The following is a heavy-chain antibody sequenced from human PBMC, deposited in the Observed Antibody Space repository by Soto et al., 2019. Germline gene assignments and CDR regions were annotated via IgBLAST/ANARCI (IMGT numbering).Heavy chain of an antibody. V-gene: IGHV3-21*01. J-gene: IGHJ4*02. CDR2: ISSSSSYI. CDR1: GFTFSSYS. Sequence: GSLRLSCAASGFTFSSYSMNWVRQAPGKGLEWVSSISSSSSYIYYADSVKGRFTISRDNAKNSLYLQMNSLRAEDTAVYYCARDSGYDSSGYYSWFDYWGQGTLVTVSS. CDR3: ARDSGYDSSGYYSWFDY. D-gene: IGHD3-22*01.